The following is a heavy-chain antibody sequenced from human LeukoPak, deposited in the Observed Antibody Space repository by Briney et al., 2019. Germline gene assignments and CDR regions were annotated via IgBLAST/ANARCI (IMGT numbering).Heavy chain of an antibody. V-gene: IGHV3-30-3*01. CDR2: ISYDGSNK. J-gene: IGHJ4*02. CDR1: GFTFSSYA. D-gene: IGHD3-22*01. CDR3: ARGRYYDSSGPIDY. Sequence: PGGSLRLSCAASGFTFSSYAMHWFRQAPGKGLEGVAVISYDGSNKYYADSVKGRFTISRDNSKNTLYLQMNSLRAEDTAVYYCARGRYYDSSGPIDYWGQGTLVTVSS.